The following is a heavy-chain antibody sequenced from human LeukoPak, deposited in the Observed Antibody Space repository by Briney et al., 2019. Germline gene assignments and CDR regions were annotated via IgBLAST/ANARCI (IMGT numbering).Heavy chain of an antibody. CDR1: GFSLSNYW. CDR2: IKESASEI. Sequence: GGSLRLSCATSGFSLSNYWMSWVRQAPGKGLEWVATIKESASEIIYADSVKGRFTVSRDNAKRSLFLQMNSLRVEDTAVYYFARGEFWGQGTLVTVSS. V-gene: IGHV3-7*04. CDR3: ARGEF. J-gene: IGHJ4*02.